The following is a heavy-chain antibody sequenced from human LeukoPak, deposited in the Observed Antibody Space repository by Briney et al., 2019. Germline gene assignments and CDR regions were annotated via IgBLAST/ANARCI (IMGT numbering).Heavy chain of an antibody. CDR1: GYSFTSYW. CDR3: ARAVVPAAGHYYYGMDV. V-gene: IGHV5-51*01. J-gene: IGHJ6*02. CDR2: IYPGDSDT. Sequence: GESLKISCKGSGYSFTSYWIGWVRQMPGKGLEWMGIIYPGDSDTRYSPSFQGQVTISADKSISTAYLQWSSLKASDTAMYYCARAVVPAAGHYYYGMDVWGQGTTVTVSS. D-gene: IGHD2-2*01.